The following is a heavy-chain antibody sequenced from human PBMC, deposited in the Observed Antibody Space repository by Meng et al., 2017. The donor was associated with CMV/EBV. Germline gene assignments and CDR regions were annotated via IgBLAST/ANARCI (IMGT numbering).Heavy chain of an antibody. CDR2: IKNDGSER. CDR3: RLGHYSQD. Sequence: VYVMEVGGVCVQLWGSLRLSCAASGLPISNYWMSWVRQAPGKGLEWVANIKNDGSERYYVDSVKGRFSISRDNADNSLYLQMNNLRAEDTAVYYCRLGHYSQDWGQGTLVTVSS. CDR1: GLPISNYW. J-gene: IGHJ4*02. D-gene: IGHD4-17*01. V-gene: IGHV3-7*02.